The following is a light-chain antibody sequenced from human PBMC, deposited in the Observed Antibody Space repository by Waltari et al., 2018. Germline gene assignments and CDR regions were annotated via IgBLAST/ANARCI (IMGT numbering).Light chain of an antibody. CDR2: GVN. CDR3: QSYDTTLSVV. V-gene: IGLV1-40*01. Sequence: QSVLTQPPSVSGAPGQRVTISCSGSGSNIGAGYDVHWYRQLPGKAPTLLLYGVNTRPPGVSDRFSGSQFDTSASRAIAGLQADDEADYYCQSYDTTLSVVFGGGTKLTVL. CDR1: GSNIGAGYD. J-gene: IGLJ2*01.